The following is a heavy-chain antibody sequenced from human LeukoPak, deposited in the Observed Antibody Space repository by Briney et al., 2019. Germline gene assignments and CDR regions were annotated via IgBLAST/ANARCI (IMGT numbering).Heavy chain of an antibody. CDR1: GYSFTSYW. Sequence: GESLKISCKGSGYSFTSYWIGWVRQMPGKGLEWMGIIYPGDSDTRYSPSFQGQVTISADKSISTAYLQWSSLKASDTAMYYCAGTTFMSGEAFDIWGQGTMVTVSS. CDR2: IYPGDSDT. J-gene: IGHJ3*02. V-gene: IGHV5-51*01. CDR3: AGTTFMSGEAFDI. D-gene: IGHD3-10*02.